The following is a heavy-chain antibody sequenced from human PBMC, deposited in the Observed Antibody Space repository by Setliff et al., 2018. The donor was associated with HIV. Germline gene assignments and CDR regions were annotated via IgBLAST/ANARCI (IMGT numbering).Heavy chain of an antibody. CDR2: MNAKSGST. CDR3: ATTLVGETGPFDI. J-gene: IGHJ3*02. V-gene: IGHV1-46*01. CDR1: GYTFTSYY. D-gene: IGHD1-26*01. Sequence: GASVKVSCKASGYTFTSYYMHWVRQAPGQGLEWMGIMNAKSGSTHYARKLQGRVTMTRDTATSTVYMELSSLRSEDTAVYYCATTLVGETGPFDIWGQGTMVTVSS.